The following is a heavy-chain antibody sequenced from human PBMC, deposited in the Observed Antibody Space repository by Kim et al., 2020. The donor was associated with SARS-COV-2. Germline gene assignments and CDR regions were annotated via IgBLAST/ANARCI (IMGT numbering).Heavy chain of an antibody. CDR3: AKGSSAPDFDY. CDR1: GFTFSSYG. CDR2: ISYDGSNK. Sequence: GGSLRLSCAASGFTFSSYGMHWVRQAPGKGLEWVAVISYDGSNKYYADSVKGRFTISRDNSKNTLYLQMNSLRAEDTAVYYCAKGSSAPDFDYWGQVTLV. J-gene: IGHJ4*02. V-gene: IGHV3-30*18. D-gene: IGHD2-2*01.